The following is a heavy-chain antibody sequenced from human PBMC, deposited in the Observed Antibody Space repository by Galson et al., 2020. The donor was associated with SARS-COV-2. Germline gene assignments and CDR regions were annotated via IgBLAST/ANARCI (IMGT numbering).Heavy chain of an antibody. J-gene: IGHJ4*02. V-gene: IGHV1-18*01. Sequence: ASVKVSCKASGYTFTSYGISWVRQAPGQGLEWMGWISAYNGNTNYAQKLQGRVTMTTDTSTSTAYMELRSLRSDDTAVYYCARDPKMGARVGLTTTTFDYWGQGTLVTVSS. CDR1: GYTFTSYG. D-gene: IGHD1-26*01. CDR3: ARDPKMGARVGLTTTTFDY. CDR2: ISAYNGNT.